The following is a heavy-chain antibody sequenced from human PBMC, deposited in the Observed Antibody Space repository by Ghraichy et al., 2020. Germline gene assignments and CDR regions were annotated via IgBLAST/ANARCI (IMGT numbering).Heavy chain of an antibody. Sequence: SVKVSCKASGGTFSSYAISWVRQAPGQGLEWMGGIIPIFGTANYAQKFQGRVTITADESTSTAYMELSSLRSEDTAVYYCARITEYYYDSSGYYMDAFDIWGQGTMVTVSS. J-gene: IGHJ3*02. CDR2: IIPIFGTA. D-gene: IGHD3-22*01. CDR1: GGTFSSYA. V-gene: IGHV1-69*13. CDR3: ARITEYYYDSSGYYMDAFDI.